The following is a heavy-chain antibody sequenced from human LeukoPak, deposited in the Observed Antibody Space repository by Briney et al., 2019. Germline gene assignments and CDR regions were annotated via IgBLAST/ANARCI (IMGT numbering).Heavy chain of an antibody. CDR2: VNRDGSET. CDR3: ARNNGMDV. CDR1: GFALSSHW. V-gene: IGHV3-7*03. J-gene: IGHJ6*02. Sequence: GGSLRLSCAASGFALSSHWVTWVRQVPGRGPEWVANVNRDGSETYYLDSVKGRFTISKDNAKNSLYLQMNGLRAEDTALYHCARNNGMDVWGQGTTVIVSS.